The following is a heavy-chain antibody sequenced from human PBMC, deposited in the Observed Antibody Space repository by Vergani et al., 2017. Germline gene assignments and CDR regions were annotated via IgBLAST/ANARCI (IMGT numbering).Heavy chain of an antibody. J-gene: IGHJ6*02. CDR1: GGTFSSYT. CDR2: IIPILGIA. V-gene: IGHV1-69*04. Sequence: QVQLVHSGAEVKKPGSSVKVSCKASGGTFSSYTISWVRQAPGQGLEWMGRIIPILGIANYAQKFQGRVTITADKSTSTAYMELSSLRSEDTAVYYCAGEGAAAGTGPGALFYYYYGMDVWGQGTMVTVSS. D-gene: IGHD6-13*01. CDR3: AGEGAAAGTGPGALFYYYYGMDV.